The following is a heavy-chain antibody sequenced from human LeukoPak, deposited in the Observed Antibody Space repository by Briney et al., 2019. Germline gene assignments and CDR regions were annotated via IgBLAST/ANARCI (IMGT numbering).Heavy chain of an antibody. V-gene: IGHV3-30*18. D-gene: IGHD3-10*01. J-gene: IGHJ4*02. Sequence: GGSLRLSCAASGFTFSSYGMHWVRQAPGKGLEWVAVISYDGSNKYYADSVKSRFTISRDNSKNTLYLQMNSLRAEDTAVYYCAKGYYGSGVDYFDYWGQGTLVTVSS. CDR2: ISYDGSNK. CDR1: GFTFSSYG. CDR3: AKGYYGSGVDYFDY.